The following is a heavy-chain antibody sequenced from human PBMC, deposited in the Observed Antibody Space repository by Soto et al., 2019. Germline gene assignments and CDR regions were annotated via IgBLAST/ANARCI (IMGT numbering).Heavy chain of an antibody. J-gene: IGHJ4*02. D-gene: IGHD2-2*01. CDR1: GYTFTSYG. CDR2: FDPEDGET. CDR3: ATADIVVVPAAMWFDY. Sequence: ASVKVSFKASGYTFTSYGISWVRQAPGKGLEWMGGFDPEDGETIYAQKFQGRVTMTEDTSTDTAYMELSSLRSEDTAVYYCATADIVVVPAAMWFDYWGQGTLVTVSS. V-gene: IGHV1-24*01.